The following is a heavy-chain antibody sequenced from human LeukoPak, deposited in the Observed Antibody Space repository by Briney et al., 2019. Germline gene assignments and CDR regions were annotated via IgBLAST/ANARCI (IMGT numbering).Heavy chain of an antibody. CDR3: AKDMGPNYYDSSGYFDY. J-gene: IGHJ4*02. Sequence: GGSLRLSCAASGFTFTTYWMSWVRQAPGKGLEWVSAISGSGGSTYYADSVKGRFTISRDNSKNTLYLQMNSLRAEDTAVYYCAKDMGPNYYDSSGYFDYWGQGTLVTVSS. D-gene: IGHD3-22*01. CDR2: ISGSGGST. CDR1: GFTFTTYW. V-gene: IGHV3-23*01.